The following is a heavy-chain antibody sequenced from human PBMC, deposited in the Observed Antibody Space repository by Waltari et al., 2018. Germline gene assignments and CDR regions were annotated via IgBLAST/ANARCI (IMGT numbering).Heavy chain of an antibody. D-gene: IGHD6-13*01. CDR2: IYSGGST. Sequence: EVQLVETGGGLIQPGGSLRLSCAASGFTVSSNYMSWVRQAPGKGLEWVSVIYSGGSTYYADSVKGRFTISRDNSKNTLYLQMNSLRAEDTAVYYCARQGEAIAAAGTAPYYYYYMDVWGKGTTVTVSS. J-gene: IGHJ6*03. V-gene: IGHV3-53*02. CDR3: ARQGEAIAAAGTAPYYYYYMDV. CDR1: GFTVSSNY.